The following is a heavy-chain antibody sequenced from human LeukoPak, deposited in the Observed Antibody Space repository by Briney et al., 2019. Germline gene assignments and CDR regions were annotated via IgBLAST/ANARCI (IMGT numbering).Heavy chain of an antibody. CDR3: AREQRGALSVSLGGLFASYYTYYYMDV. Sequence: ASVKVSCKASGYTFTMYYIHWVRQAPGQGLEWMGMINPSDGATTYAQRFQGRVTMTRDMSTTTVYMDLRSLRSEDTAVYFCAREQRGALSVSLGGLFASYYTYYYMDVWGRGTTVTVSS. CDR1: GYTFTMYY. V-gene: IGHV1-46*01. J-gene: IGHJ6*03. D-gene: IGHD3-16*01. CDR2: INPSDGAT.